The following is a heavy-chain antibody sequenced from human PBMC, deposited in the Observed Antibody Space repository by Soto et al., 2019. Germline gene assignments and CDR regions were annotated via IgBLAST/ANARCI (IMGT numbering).Heavy chain of an antibody. J-gene: IGHJ6*03. CDR1: GGSFSGYY. D-gene: IGHD5-12*01. Sequence: SETLYLTCAVYGGSFSGYYWSWIRQPPGKGLEWIGEINHSGSTNYNPSLKSRVTISVDTSKNQFSLKLSSVTAADTAVYYCARGSQWLRLGVCGKGTTFILSS. CDR2: INHSGST. V-gene: IGHV4-34*01. CDR3: ARGSQWLRLGV.